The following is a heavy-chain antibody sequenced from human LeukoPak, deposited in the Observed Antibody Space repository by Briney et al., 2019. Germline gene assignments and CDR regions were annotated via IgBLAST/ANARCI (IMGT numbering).Heavy chain of an antibody. CDR1: GFTFSSYT. Sequence: GGSLRLSCAASGFTFSSYTMSWVRQAPGKGLEWVSTITTSDGNTYYADSVKGRFTVSRDNPKNTLFLQMNSLRAEDTAVYYCAKDGGLWVSAHWGDSWGRGTLVTVSS. CDR2: ITTSDGNT. D-gene: IGHD7-27*01. V-gene: IGHV3-23*01. CDR3: AKDGGLWVSAHWGDS. J-gene: IGHJ4*02.